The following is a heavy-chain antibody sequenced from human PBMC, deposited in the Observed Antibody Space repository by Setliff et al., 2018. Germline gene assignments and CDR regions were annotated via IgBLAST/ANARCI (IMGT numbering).Heavy chain of an antibody. CDR1: GYTFTSYD. CDR3: ARGYNFWSGTPNAFDI. D-gene: IGHD3-3*01. Sequence: ASVKVSCKASGYTFTSYDINWVRQATGQGLEWMGWMNPNSGNTGYAQKFKGRVTMTRNTSISTAYMELSSLRSEDTAVYYCARGYNFWSGTPNAFDIWGQGTMVTVSS. J-gene: IGHJ3*02. CDR2: MNPNSGNT. V-gene: IGHV1-8*02.